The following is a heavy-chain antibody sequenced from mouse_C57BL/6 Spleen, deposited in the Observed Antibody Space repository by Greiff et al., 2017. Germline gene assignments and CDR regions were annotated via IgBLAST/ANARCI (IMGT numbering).Heavy chain of an antibody. D-gene: IGHD1-1*01. V-gene: IGHV5-9*01. CDR2: ISGGGGNT. J-gene: IGHJ2*01. CDR3: ARQDWLRDFDY. Sequence: EVQLVESGGGLVKPGGSLKLSCAASGFTFSSYTMSWVRQTPEKRLEWVATISGGGGNTYYPDSVKGRFTISRDNAKNTLYLQMSSLRSEDTALYYCARQDWLRDFDYWGQGTTLTVSS. CDR1: GFTFSSYT.